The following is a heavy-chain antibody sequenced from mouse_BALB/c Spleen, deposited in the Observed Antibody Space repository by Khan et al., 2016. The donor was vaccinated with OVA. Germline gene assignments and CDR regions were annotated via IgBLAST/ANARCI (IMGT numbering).Heavy chain of an antibody. J-gene: IGHJ4*01. V-gene: IGHV5-6*01. D-gene: IGHD1-2*01. CDR3: TRFITTNTVDYYAMDY. CDR2: ISSGGTYT. CDR1: GFIFSSYG. Sequence: EVELVESGGDLVNPGGSLKLSCAASGFIFSSYGMSWVRQTPDKRLEWVATISSGGTYTYYPDSVKGRFTISRDNATNTLSLQMSSLKSEDTAMYYCTRFITTNTVDYYAMDYWGQGTSVTVSS.